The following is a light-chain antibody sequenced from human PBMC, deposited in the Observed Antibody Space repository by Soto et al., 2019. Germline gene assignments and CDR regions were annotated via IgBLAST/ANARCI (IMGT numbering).Light chain of an antibody. CDR1: QSVSSN. Sequence: EIVMTQSPATLSVSPGERATLSCRASQSVSSNLAWYQQKPGQAPRLLIYGASTMATGIPARFSGSGSGTEFTLTISSLQSEDFADYCCQQYNNSWTFGQGTKVDIK. V-gene: IGKV3-15*01. J-gene: IGKJ1*01. CDR3: QQYNNSWT. CDR2: GAS.